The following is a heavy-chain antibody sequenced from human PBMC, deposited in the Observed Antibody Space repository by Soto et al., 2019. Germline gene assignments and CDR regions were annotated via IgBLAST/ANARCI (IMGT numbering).Heavy chain of an antibody. D-gene: IGHD3-22*01. CDR3: ARPTYYYDSSGYLGGYYYYYGMDV. Sequence: QVQLVQSGAEVKKPGSSVKVSCKASXGTFSSYAISWVRQAPGQGLEWMGGIIPIFGTANYAQKFQGRVTITADESTSTAYMELSSLRSEDTAVYYCARPTYYYDSSGYLGGYYYYYGMDVWGQGTTVTVSS. V-gene: IGHV1-69*01. J-gene: IGHJ6*02. CDR1: XGTFSSYA. CDR2: IIPIFGTA.